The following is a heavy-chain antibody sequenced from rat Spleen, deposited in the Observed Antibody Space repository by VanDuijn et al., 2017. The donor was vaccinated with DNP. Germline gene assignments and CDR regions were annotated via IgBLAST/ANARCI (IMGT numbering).Heavy chain of an antibody. D-gene: IGHD4-3*01. V-gene: IGHV5-25*01. CDR1: GFTFSNYD. Sequence: EVQLVESGGGLVQPGRSLKLSCAASGFTFSNYDMAWVRQAPTKGLEWVASISPSGGSTYYRDSVKGRFTISRDNAKSTLYLQMNSLRSEDMATYYCARWYSSGYYFDYWGQGVMVTVSS. CDR2: ISPSGGST. J-gene: IGHJ2*01. CDR3: ARWYSSGYYFDY.